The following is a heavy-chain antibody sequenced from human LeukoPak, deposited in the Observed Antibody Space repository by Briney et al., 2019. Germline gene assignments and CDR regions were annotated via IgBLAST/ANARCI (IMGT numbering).Heavy chain of an antibody. Sequence: GGSLRLSCTASGFTISDYAMSWVRQAPGQGLEWVGFIRSKAYGGTTEYAAPVKGRFTISRDDSKSIAYPQINSLKTEDTAVYYCTTDRATMVRGVIILYCYGMDVWGKGTTVAVSS. D-gene: IGHD3-10*01. V-gene: IGHV3-49*04. J-gene: IGHJ6*04. CDR1: GFTISDYA. CDR3: TTDRATMVRGVIILYCYGMDV. CDR2: IRSKAYGGTT.